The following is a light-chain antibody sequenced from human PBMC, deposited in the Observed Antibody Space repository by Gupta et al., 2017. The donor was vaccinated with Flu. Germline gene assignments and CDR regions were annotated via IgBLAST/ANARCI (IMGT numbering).Light chain of an antibody. CDR1: NMGTKS. CDR3: QVGDTNPDHWV. CDR2: DDS. Sequence: DLLTQPPSVSVAPGQTATSACGDNNMGTKSVHWYQQKPGQAPVLVVYDDSERPSGIPERFAGSNSGNTATLTIRRVEAGDEGEYYCQVGDTNPDHWVCGGVTKLTVL. J-gene: IGLJ2*01. V-gene: IGLV3-21*02.